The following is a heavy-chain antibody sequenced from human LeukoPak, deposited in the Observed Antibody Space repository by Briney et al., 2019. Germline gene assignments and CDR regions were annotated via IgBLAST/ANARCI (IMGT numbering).Heavy chain of an antibody. CDR2: INHSGST. D-gene: IGHD5-12*01. V-gene: IGHV4-34*01. CDR1: GGSLSGYY. CDR3: ARGYSGYDSIDY. J-gene: IGHJ4*02. Sequence: SETLSLTCAVYGGSLSGYYWSWIRQPPGKGLEWIGEINHSGSTNYNPSLKSRVTISVDTSKNQFSLKLSSVTAADTAVYYCARGYSGYDSIDYWGQGTLVTVSS.